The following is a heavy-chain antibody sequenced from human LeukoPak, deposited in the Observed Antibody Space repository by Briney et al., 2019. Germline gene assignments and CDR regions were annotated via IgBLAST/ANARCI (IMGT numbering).Heavy chain of an antibody. CDR2: IIPILGIA. Sequence: SVKVSCKASGGTFSSYAISWVRQAPGQGLEWMGRIIPILGIANYAQKFQGRVTITADKSTSTAYMELSSLRSEDTAVYYCARAHYGSGSYYRSGVENWFDPWGQGTLVTVSS. J-gene: IGHJ5*02. CDR1: GGTFSSYA. V-gene: IGHV1-69*04. D-gene: IGHD3-10*01. CDR3: ARAHYGSGSYYRSGVENWFDP.